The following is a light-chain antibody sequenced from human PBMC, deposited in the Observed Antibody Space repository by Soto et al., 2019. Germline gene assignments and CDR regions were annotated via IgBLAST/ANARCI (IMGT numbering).Light chain of an antibody. Sequence: QSVLTQPASVSGSPGQSITISCTGTSSDIGAYNFVSWYQQHPGKAPKLMLYDVNIRPSGVSNRFSGSKSGNPASLPISGLRAKVEADYSCSSWTTSCTMIFGGGT. CDR3: SSWTTSCTMI. V-gene: IGLV2-14*03. J-gene: IGLJ2*01. CDR1: SSDIGAYNF. CDR2: DVN.